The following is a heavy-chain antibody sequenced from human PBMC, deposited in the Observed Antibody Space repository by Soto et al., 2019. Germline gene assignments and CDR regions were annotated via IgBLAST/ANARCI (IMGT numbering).Heavy chain of an antibody. CDR3: ARAISGYVT. CDR1: GSTFSTYA. CDR2: INTGNGNT. J-gene: IGHJ5*02. D-gene: IGHD5-12*01. Sequence: QVPLVQSGAEVKKPGASVKVSCKASGSTFSTYAIHWVRQAPGQSLEWMGWINTGNGNTRYSQNFQGRVTLTRDTSASTAYMDLSSLRSEDTSIYYCARAISGYVTWGQGTLVTVSS. V-gene: IGHV1-3*04.